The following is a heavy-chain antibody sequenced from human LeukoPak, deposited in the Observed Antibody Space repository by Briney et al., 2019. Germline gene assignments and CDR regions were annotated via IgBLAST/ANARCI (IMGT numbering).Heavy chain of an antibody. CDR2: IYYSGST. D-gene: IGHD3-3*01. Sequence: PSETLSLTCTVSGGSISSYYWSWIRQPPGKGLEWIGYIYYSGSTNYNPSLKSRVTISVDTSKNQFSLKLSSVTAADTAVYYCARTYYDFWSGYCYWGQGTLVTVSS. V-gene: IGHV4-59*08. CDR1: GGSISSYY. J-gene: IGHJ4*02. CDR3: ARTYYDFWSGYCY.